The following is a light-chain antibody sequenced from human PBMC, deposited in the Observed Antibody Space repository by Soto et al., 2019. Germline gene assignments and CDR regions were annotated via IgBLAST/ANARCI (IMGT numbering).Light chain of an antibody. CDR2: EGS. CDR3: CSYAGSREV. Sequence: QSALTQPASVSGSPGQSITISCTGTSSDVGSYNLVSWYQQHPGKAPKLMIYEGSKRPSGVSNRFSGSKSGNTASLTISGLQAEDEADYYCCSYAGSREVFGGRTKLTVL. J-gene: IGLJ3*02. V-gene: IGLV2-23*01. CDR1: SSDVGSYNL.